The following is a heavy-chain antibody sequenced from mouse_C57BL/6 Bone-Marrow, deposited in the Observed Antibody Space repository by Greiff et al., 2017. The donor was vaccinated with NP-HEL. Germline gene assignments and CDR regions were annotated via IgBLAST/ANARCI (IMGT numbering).Heavy chain of an antibody. Sequence: VKLVESGAELARPGASVKLSCKASGYTFTSYGISWVKQRTGQGLEWIGEIYPRSGNTYYNEKFKGKATLTADKSSSTAYMELRSLTSEDSAVYFCARLGYGNLFDYWGQGTTLTVSS. V-gene: IGHV1-81*01. D-gene: IGHD2-1*01. CDR3: ARLGYGNLFDY. J-gene: IGHJ2*01. CDR2: IYPRSGNT. CDR1: GYTFTSYG.